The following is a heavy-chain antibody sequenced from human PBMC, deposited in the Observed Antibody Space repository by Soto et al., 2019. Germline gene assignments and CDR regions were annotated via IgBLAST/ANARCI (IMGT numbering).Heavy chain of an antibody. Sequence: QVQLQQWGAGLLKPSETLSLTCAVYGGSLSGYYGNWIRQSPGKGLEWIGEINYSGSTNYNPSIKSRVTRSIDTSKNQFSLKLSSVTAADTAVYYCARTRNLDVWGQGTTVTVSS. V-gene: IGHV4-34*01. D-gene: IGHD1-1*01. CDR3: ARTRNLDV. J-gene: IGHJ6*02. CDR1: GGSLSGYY. CDR2: INYSGST.